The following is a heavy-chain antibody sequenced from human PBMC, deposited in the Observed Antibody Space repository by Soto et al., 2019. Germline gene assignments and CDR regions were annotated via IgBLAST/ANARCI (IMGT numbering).Heavy chain of an antibody. CDR3: ARSAPPIDY. CDR1: GSTLTTHA. CDR2: INAGNGNT. Sequence: QVQLVQSGAEVKKPGASVKVSCKASGSTLTTHAMHWVRQAPEQRLESMGWINAGNGNTKYSQKFQGRVTLTRDTSASTAYMELSSLRSEDTAVYYCARSAPPIDYWGQGTLVTVSS. J-gene: IGHJ4*02. V-gene: IGHV1-3*01.